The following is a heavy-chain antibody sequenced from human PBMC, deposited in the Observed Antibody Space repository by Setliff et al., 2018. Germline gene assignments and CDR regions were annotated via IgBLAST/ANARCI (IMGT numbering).Heavy chain of an antibody. CDR3: AKDPHPAYCGGDCSFT. CDR1: GFTLSSYP. V-gene: IGHV3-23*01. Sequence: PGGSLRLSCAASGFTLSSYPMSWVRQAPGRGLEWISLIGHDDITYYADSVKGRFTVSRDISKNTVYLQMGTLRAEDTAMYYCAKDPHPAYCGGDCSFTWGQGTLVTVSS. CDR2: IGHDDIT. J-gene: IGHJ4*02. D-gene: IGHD2-21*02.